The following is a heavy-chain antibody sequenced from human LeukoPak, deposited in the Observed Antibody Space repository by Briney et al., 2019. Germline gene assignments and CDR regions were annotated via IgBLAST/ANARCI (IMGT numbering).Heavy chain of an antibody. CDR2: ISYDGSNK. CDR3: AKDSRDTPMVY. D-gene: IGHD5-18*01. CDR1: GFTFSSYG. Sequence: PGGSLRLSCAVSGFTFSSYGMQWVRQAPGKGLEWVAVISYDGSNKYYAVSVKGRFTISRDNSKNTLYLQMNSPRAEDTAVYYCAKDSRDTPMVYWGQGILVTVSS. J-gene: IGHJ4*02. V-gene: IGHV3-30*18.